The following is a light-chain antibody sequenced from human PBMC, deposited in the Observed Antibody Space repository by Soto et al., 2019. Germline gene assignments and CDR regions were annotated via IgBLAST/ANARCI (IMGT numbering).Light chain of an antibody. CDR1: SSDIGGYDY. CDR2: EVN. Sequence: QSVLTQPPSASGSPGQSVTISCTGTSSDIGGYDYVSWYQQHQGKAPKLIIYEVNKRPSGVPDRFSGSKSGNTASLTVSGLQAEDEADYYCSSYAGSNNLVFAGGTKLTVL. J-gene: IGLJ3*02. V-gene: IGLV2-8*01. CDR3: SSYAGSNNLV.